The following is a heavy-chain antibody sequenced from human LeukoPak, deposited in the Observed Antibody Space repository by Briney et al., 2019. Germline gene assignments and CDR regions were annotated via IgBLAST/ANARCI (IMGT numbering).Heavy chain of an antibody. D-gene: IGHD6-13*01. V-gene: IGHV1-2*02. Sequence: GASVKVSCKASGYTFTGYYMHWVRQAPGQGLEWMGWINPNSGGTNYAQKFQGRVTMTRDTSISTAYMELSRLRSDDTAVYYCARVDSSWYSAWAFVYWGQGTLVTVSS. CDR2: INPNSGGT. CDR1: GYTFTGYY. J-gene: IGHJ4*02. CDR3: ARVDSSWYSAWAFVY.